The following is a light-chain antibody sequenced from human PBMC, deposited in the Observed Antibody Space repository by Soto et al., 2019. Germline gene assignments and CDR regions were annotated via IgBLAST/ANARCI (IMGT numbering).Light chain of an antibody. CDR3: QQANSFPLT. CDR1: QGISIW. Sequence: DIQMTHSPSSMSASVGDRVTITCRASQGISIWLAWYQRKPGKAPKLLIYAASSLQSGVPSRFSGSGSGTDFTLTISSLQPEDFATYYCQQANSFPLTFDGGTKVEIK. V-gene: IGKV1-12*01. J-gene: IGKJ4*01. CDR2: AAS.